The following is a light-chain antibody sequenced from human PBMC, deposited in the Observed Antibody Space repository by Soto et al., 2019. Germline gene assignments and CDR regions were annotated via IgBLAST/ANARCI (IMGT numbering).Light chain of an antibody. Sequence: QSALIQPASVSGSPGQSITISCTGTSSDVGGYNYVSWYQHHPGRAPKLMIYDVSDRPSGVSNRFSGSKSGNTASLTISGLQAEDEADYYCSSYTSSITYVFGTGTKLTVL. CDR1: SSDVGGYNY. CDR3: SSYTSSITYV. V-gene: IGLV2-14*03. J-gene: IGLJ1*01. CDR2: DVS.